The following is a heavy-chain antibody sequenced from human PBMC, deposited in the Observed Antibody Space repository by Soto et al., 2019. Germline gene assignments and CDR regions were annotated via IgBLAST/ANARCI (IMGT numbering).Heavy chain of an antibody. V-gene: IGHV3-30*18. J-gene: IGHJ4*02. CDR1: GFTFSTYD. Sequence: QVQLVESGGGMVQPGRSLRLSCTVSGFTFSTYDMHWVRQAPGKGLEWVAVVSYDAGYKNYADSVKGRFTISRDNSKNTLYLQMNGLRPEDTAVYYCAKVSISKSSAVTFDSWGQGTLVTGSS. CDR2: VSYDAGYK. CDR3: AKVSISKSSAVTFDS. D-gene: IGHD2-15*01.